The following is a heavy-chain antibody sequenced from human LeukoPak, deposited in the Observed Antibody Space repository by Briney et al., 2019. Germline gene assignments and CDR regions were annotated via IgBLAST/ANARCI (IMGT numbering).Heavy chain of an antibody. D-gene: IGHD5-12*01. V-gene: IGHV1-8*01. Sequence: GASVKVSCKASGYAFISYDINWVRRATGQGLEWMGWMNPNSGNTGYAQKFQGRVTMTRNTSISTAYMELSSLRSEDTAVYYCARGDVGYSGYWALFDYWGQGTLVTVSS. CDR3: ARGDVGYSGYWALFDY. CDR2: MNPNSGNT. CDR1: GYAFISYD. J-gene: IGHJ4*02.